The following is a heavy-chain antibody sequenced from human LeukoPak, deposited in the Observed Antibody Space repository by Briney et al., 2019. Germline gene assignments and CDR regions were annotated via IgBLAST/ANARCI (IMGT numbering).Heavy chain of an antibody. CDR2: FSSSSSYK. V-gene: IGHV3-21*01. CDR3: AGSDEYSSSWFFDY. J-gene: IGHJ4*02. D-gene: IGHD6-13*01. CDR1: GFTFSRYS. Sequence: GGSLRLSCAASGFTFSRYSMNWVRQAPGKGLKGVSSFSSSSSYKYYADSVKGRFTISRDNAKNSLYLQMNSLRAEDTAVYYCAGSDEYSSSWFFDYWGQGTLVTVSS.